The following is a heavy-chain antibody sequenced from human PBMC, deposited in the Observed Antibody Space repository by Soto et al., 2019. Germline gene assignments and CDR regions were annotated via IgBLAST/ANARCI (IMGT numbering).Heavy chain of an antibody. CDR2: ISSSGGST. CDR1: GFIFSSYA. D-gene: IGHD3-22*01. J-gene: IGHJ4*02. Sequence: EVQLLEPGGDLIKPGGSLRLSCAASGFIFSSYAMSWVRQAPGKGLEWVSAISSSGGSTFYADSVKGRFTISRDNSRNTLYLQMNSLRAEDTAIYYCSKYQPMTQPRPYFDYWGQGTLVTVSS. CDR3: SKYQPMTQPRPYFDY. V-gene: IGHV3-23*01.